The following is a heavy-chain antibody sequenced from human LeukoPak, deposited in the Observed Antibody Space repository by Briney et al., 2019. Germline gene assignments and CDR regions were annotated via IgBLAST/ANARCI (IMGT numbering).Heavy chain of an antibody. CDR3: AGEYCSGVSCNASRVFQH. J-gene: IGHJ1*01. Sequence: GGSLRLSCAASGFTFGYYDMKWVRQAPGKGLEWVSYISSSSSTIYYTDSVTGRFTISRDNAKNSLYLQMNSLRDEDTAVYYCAGEYCSGVSCNASRVFQHWGQGTLVTVSS. CDR2: ISSSSSTI. V-gene: IGHV3-48*02. CDR1: GFTFGYYD. D-gene: IGHD2-15*01.